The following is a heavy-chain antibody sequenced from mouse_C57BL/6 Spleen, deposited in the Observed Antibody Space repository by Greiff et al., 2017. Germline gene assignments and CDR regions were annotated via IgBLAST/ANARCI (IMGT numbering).Heavy chain of an antibody. CDR2: IYPSDSET. CDR1: GYTFTSYW. J-gene: IGHJ1*03. CDR3: AGHGDPWDFDV. Sequence: QVQLQQPGAELVRPGSSVKLSCKASGYTFTSYWMDWVKQRPGQGLEWIGNIYPSDSETHYNQKFKDKATLTVDKSSSTAYMQLSSLTSEDSAVYYCAGHGDPWDFDVWGTGTTVTVSS. D-gene: IGHD2-13*01. V-gene: IGHV1-61*01.